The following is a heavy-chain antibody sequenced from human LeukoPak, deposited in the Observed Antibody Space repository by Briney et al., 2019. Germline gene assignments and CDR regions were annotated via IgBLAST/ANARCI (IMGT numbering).Heavy chain of an antibody. CDR3: ARYVDTAMVTRVDP. Sequence: SETLSLTCTVSGGSISSSSYYWGWIRQPPGKGLEWIGSIYYSGSTYYNPSLKSRVTISVDTSKNQFSLKLSSVTVADTAVYYCARYVDTAMVTRVDPWGQGTLVTVSS. CDR2: IYYSGST. V-gene: IGHV4-39*01. J-gene: IGHJ5*02. CDR1: GGSISSSSYY. D-gene: IGHD5-18*01.